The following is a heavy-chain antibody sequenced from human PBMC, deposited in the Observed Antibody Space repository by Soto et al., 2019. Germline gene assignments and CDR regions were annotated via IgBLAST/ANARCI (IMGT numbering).Heavy chain of an antibody. CDR2: INHSGST. CDR3: ARETYYYDSRGYYSHFNCYYGMDV. V-gene: IGHV4-34*01. Sequence: QVQLQQWGAGLLKPSETLSLTCAVYGGSFSGYYWSWLRQPPGKGLEWIGAINHSGSTNYNTSLRSRDTISIDTYKRQFSMRLCSVTAADTAVYYCARETYYYDSRGYYSHFNCYYGMDVWGQGTKVTVSS. D-gene: IGHD3-22*01. CDR1: GGSFSGYY. J-gene: IGHJ6*02.